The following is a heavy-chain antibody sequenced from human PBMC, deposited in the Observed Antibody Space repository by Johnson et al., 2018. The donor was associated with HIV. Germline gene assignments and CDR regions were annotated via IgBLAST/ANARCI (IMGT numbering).Heavy chain of an antibody. D-gene: IGHD6-13*01. J-gene: IGHJ3*02. CDR1: GFTFSDHD. CDR3: ARGRPGGPNLLDAAGNDAFDI. V-gene: IGHV3-13*01. Sequence: VQLVESGGGLVHPGGSLRLSCAASGFTFSDHDMHWVRQTEGIGLEWVSAIGTIGDTHYHGSVKGRFTISRENATNFLYLQMNSLAAGDPAVYYCARGRPGGPNLLDAAGNDAFDIWGQGTMVTVSS. CDR2: IGTIGDT.